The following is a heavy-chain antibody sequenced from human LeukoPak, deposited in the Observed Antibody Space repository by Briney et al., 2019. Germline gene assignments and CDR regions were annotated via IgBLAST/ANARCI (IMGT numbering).Heavy chain of an antibody. CDR2: FDPEDGET. D-gene: IGHD4-11*01. J-gene: IGHJ4*02. Sequence: GASVKVSCKVSGYTLTELSMHWVRQAPGKGLEWMGGFDPEDGETIYAQKFQGRVTMTEDTSTDTAYMELSSLRSEDTAVYYCATESRGLNSNPRWYFDYWGQGTLVTVSS. CDR3: ATESRGLNSNPRWYFDY. CDR1: GYTLTELS. V-gene: IGHV1-24*01.